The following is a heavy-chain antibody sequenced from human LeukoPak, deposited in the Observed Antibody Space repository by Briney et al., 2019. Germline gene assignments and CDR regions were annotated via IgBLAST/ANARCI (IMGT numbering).Heavy chain of an antibody. J-gene: IGHJ4*02. D-gene: IGHD6-19*01. CDR2: IYYSGST. V-gene: IGHV4-31*03. CDR1: GGSISSGGYY. CDR3: ARVAVAGTRYYLAY. Sequence: SQTLSLTCTVSGGSISSGGYYWSWIRQHPGKGLEWIGYIYYSGSTYYNPSLKSRVTISVDTSKNQFSLKLSSVTAADTAVYYCARVAVAGTRYYLAYCGQATLVTVSS.